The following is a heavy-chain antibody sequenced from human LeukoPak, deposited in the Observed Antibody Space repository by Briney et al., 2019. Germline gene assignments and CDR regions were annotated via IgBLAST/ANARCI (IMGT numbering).Heavy chain of an antibody. D-gene: IGHD4-17*01. J-gene: IGHJ4*02. CDR2: ISRSSSYI. CDR1: GFTFSSYN. CDR3: ASGFGDYDFRFGY. Sequence: GGSLRLSCAASGFTFSSYNMKWVRQAPGKGLEWVSSISRSSSYIYYADSVKGRFTISRDNAMNSLYLQMNTLRAEATAVYFCASGFGDYDFRFGYWGQGTLVTVSS. V-gene: IGHV3-21*01.